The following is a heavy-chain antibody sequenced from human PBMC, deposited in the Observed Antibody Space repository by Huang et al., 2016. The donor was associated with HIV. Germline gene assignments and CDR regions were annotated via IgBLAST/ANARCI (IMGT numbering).Heavy chain of an antibody. CDR1: GYSFTTYD. CDR2: MNPNTDNT. J-gene: IGHJ3*01. Sequence: QVQLVQSGAEVKKPGASVKVSCQASGYSFTTYDINWVRQATGQGLEWMGLMNPNTDNTDYTQRFRGRATITMNTSINTAYMEWSSLRSDDTAVYYCARGSFRSGYDSVQAFDVWGQGTMVTVSS. V-gene: IGHV1-8*02. CDR3: ARGSFRSGYDSVQAFDV. D-gene: IGHD5-12*01.